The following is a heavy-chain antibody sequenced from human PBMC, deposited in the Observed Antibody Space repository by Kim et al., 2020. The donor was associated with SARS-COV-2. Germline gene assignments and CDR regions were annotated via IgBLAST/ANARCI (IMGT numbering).Heavy chain of an antibody. Sequence: GGSLRLSCAASGFTVSSNYMSWVRQAPGKGLEWVSVIYSGGSTYYADSVKGRFTISRHNSKNTLYLQMNSLRAEDTAVYYCARMGIAAAGHYYYYGMDVWGQGTTVTVSS. CDR3: ARMGIAAAGHYYYYGMDV. CDR1: GFTVSSNY. D-gene: IGHD6-13*01. J-gene: IGHJ6*02. CDR2: IYSGGST. V-gene: IGHV3-53*04.